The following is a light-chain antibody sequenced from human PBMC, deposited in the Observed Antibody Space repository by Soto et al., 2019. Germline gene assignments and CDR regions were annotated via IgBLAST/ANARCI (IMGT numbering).Light chain of an antibody. Sequence: DIQVTQSPSFMSASVGDRVTITCRASQGISSDLAWYQQKPGKAPNLLIYDASTLQSGVPSRFSGSGSGTEFTLTISSLQAEDFATYYCQHLHNYPPTFGGGTKLEIK. CDR2: DAS. V-gene: IGKV1-9*01. J-gene: IGKJ4*01. CDR1: QGISSD. CDR3: QHLHNYPPT.